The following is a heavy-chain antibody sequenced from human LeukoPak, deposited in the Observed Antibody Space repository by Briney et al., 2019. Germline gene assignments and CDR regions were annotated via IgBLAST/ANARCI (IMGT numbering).Heavy chain of an antibody. CDR2: IIPIFSTA. V-gene: IGHV1-69*13. J-gene: IGHJ5*02. Sequence: SVKVSCKASGATFSSYAISWVRQAPGQGLEWMGGIIPIFSTANYAKTFQGRVAITADESTTTPYMQLSSLVTAATAVFYCARYFSEQQSHGNWFDPSGQGTLVTVSS. D-gene: IGHD6-13*01. CDR3: ARYFSEQQSHGNWFDP. CDR1: GATFSSYA.